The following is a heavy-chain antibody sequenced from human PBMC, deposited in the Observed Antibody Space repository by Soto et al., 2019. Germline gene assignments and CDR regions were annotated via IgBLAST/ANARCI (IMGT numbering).Heavy chain of an antibody. V-gene: IGHV4-39*01. CDR2: IYYSGST. J-gene: IGHJ6*03. Sequence: SETLSLTCTVSGGSISSSSYYWGWIRQPPGKGLEWIGSIYYSGSTYYNPSLKIRVTISVDTSKNQFSLKLSSVTAADTAVYYCARHVLAGYYYYYYMDVWGKGTTVTVSS. CDR1: GGSISSSSYY. CDR3: ARHVLAGYYYYYYMDV. D-gene: IGHD3-9*01.